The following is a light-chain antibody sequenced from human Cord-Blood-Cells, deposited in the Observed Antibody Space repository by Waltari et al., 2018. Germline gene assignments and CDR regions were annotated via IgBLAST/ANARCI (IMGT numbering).Light chain of an antibody. J-gene: IGKJ3*01. CDR2: GAS. CDR1: QSVSSN. CDR3: QQYNNWPPFT. Sequence: EIVMTQSPATLSVSPGERATLSCRASQSVSSNLAWYQQKPGQAPRLLIYGASTRATDIPARFSGSGSGTEFTLTISSLQSEDFAVYYRQQYNNWPPFTFGPGTKVDIK. V-gene: IGKV3D-15*01.